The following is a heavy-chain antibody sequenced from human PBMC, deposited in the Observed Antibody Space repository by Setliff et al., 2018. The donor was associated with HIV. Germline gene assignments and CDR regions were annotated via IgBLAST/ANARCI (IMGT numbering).Heavy chain of an antibody. D-gene: IGHD5-18*01. Sequence: SETLSLTCGVDAWSLSGYFWVWVRQSPGRGLEWIGEINYAGVANYSPSLKSRVTMSIDTSKNQFSLKLSSVTAADTGIYFCARHRGYTYGDSYWYFDLWGRGPLVTVSS. CDR3: ARHRGYTYGDSYWYFDL. J-gene: IGHJ2*01. CDR2: INYAGVA. CDR1: AWSLSGYF. V-gene: IGHV4-34*01.